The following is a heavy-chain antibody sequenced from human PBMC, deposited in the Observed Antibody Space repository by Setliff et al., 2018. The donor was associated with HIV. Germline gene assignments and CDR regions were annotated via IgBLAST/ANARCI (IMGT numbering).Heavy chain of an antibody. CDR2: ISAYNGNT. J-gene: IGHJ4*02. D-gene: IGHD2-15*01. CDR3: AGSGYCSGGSCFDY. CDR1: GYTFTSYG. Sequence: ASVKVSCKASGYTFTSYGISWVRQAPGQGLEWMGWISAYNGNTNYAQKLQGRVTMTPDTSTSTAYMELRSLRSDDTAVYYCAGSGYCSGGSCFDYWGQGTLVTVSS. V-gene: IGHV1-18*01.